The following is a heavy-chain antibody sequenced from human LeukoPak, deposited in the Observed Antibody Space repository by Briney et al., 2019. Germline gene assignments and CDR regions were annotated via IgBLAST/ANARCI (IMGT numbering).Heavy chain of an antibody. CDR3: ARDHGQLVLVGLDY. CDR2: IKQDGSEE. V-gene: IGHV3-7*01. Sequence: EGSLRLSCAASGFSFSSYWMSWVRQAPGKGLEWVANIKQDGSEEYYVDSVRGRFTISRDNAKNSLYLQMNSLRVDDTAMYYCARDHGQLVLVGLDYWGQGTLVTVSS. D-gene: IGHD6-6*01. CDR1: GFSFSSYW. J-gene: IGHJ4*02.